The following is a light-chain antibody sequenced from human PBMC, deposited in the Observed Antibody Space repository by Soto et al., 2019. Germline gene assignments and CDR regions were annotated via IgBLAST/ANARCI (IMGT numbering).Light chain of an antibody. CDR1: SSEVGGYHY. J-gene: IGLJ1*01. CDR3: SSYTSRVSYI. Sequence: QSVLTQPASVSGSPGQSVTISCTGTSSEVGGYHYVSWYQQHPDKAPKLMIYDVSNRPSGVSNRFSGSKSGNTASLTISGLQAEDEADYYCSSYTSRVSYIFGTGTKVTVL. CDR2: DVS. V-gene: IGLV2-14*03.